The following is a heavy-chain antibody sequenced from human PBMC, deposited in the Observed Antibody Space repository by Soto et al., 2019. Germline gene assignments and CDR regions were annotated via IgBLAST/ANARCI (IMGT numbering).Heavy chain of an antibody. CDR3: ARDGTLYDSSAYYYRY. CDR2: IIPIFGTA. V-gene: IGHV1-69*01. D-gene: IGHD3-22*01. CDR1: GGTFSNYG. J-gene: IGHJ4*02. Sequence: QVQLVQSGAEVKKPGSSVKVSCKASGGTFSNYGVNWVRQAPGQGLEWMGGIIPIFGTAKYAQKFQGRVTLTADDSTRTAYMELSSLRSEDTAVYYCARDGTLYDSSAYYYRYWGQGTLVTVSS.